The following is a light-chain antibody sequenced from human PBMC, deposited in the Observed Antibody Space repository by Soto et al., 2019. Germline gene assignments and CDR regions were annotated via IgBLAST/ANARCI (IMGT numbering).Light chain of an antibody. J-gene: IGKJ5*01. CDR3: QQYNDWFSIT. CDR1: QSVKTF. Sequence: EIVLTPSPATLSLSPVERATLSCRASQSVKTFLVWYQQRPGQAPRLLIHDTSTRATGVPARFSGSGSGTEFTLTISSLQSEDFGVYYCQQYNDWFSITFGQGTRLEIK. CDR2: DTS. V-gene: IGKV3-15*01.